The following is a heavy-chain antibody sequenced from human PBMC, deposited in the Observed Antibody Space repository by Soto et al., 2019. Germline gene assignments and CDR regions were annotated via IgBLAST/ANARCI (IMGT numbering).Heavy chain of an antibody. CDR2: ISAYNANT. CDR1: GYTFTTYG. Sequence: QVHLVQPGAEVKKPGASVKVSCKASGYTFTTYGIAWVRQAPRQGLEWMGWISAYNANTDYAQRLQGRVTITTDTSTSTAHMELRSLRSDDTAVYYCARGRYLDYWGQGTLVTVSS. CDR3: ARGRYLDY. V-gene: IGHV1-18*01. J-gene: IGHJ4*02. D-gene: IGHD1-26*01.